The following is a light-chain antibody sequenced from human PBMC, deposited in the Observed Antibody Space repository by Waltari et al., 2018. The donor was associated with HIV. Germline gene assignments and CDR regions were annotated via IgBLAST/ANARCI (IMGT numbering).Light chain of an antibody. CDR2: DIS. CDR3: AAWSDGATSWV. J-gene: IGLJ3*02. CDR1: TSTSEFTA. V-gene: IGLV1-47*01. Sequence: QSILTQPPSASATPGQRVTISCSGRTSTSEFTAFSWYQQFPGAAPNLLIYDISRRPSGVPDRFSGSKSGTSASLAINTLQSEDEALYYCAAWSDGATSWVFGGGTRLTVL.